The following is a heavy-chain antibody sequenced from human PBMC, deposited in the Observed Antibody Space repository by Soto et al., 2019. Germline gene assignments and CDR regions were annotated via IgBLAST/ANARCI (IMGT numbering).Heavy chain of an antibody. CDR3: ARPIAARASFFGTRVYWFDP. CDR2: INHSGST. D-gene: IGHD6-6*01. J-gene: IGHJ5*02. Sequence: SGTLSLTCAVYGGSFSGYYWSWIRQPPGKGLEWIGEINHSGSTNYNPSLKSRVTISVDTSKNQFSLKLSSVTAADTAVYYCARPIAARASFFGTRVYWFDPWGQGTLVTVSS. V-gene: IGHV4-34*01. CDR1: GGSFSGYY.